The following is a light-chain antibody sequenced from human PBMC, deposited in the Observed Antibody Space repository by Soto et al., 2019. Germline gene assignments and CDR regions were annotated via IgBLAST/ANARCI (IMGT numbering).Light chain of an antibody. CDR2: AAA. V-gene: IGKV1-8*01. Sequence: AIRMTQSPSSISASTGDRVTITCRASQGISSFLAWYQQKPGKVPKLLIYAAATLQRLAPSRFSASRSGTDFTLTISRLQSEDFATYFSQQYLSYPYTFGQGTKLEI. CDR1: QGISSF. J-gene: IGKJ2*01. CDR3: QQYLSYPYT.